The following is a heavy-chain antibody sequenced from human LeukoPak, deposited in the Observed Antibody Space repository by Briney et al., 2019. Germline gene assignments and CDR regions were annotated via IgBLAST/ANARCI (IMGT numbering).Heavy chain of an antibody. CDR1: GFTFSSSA. V-gene: IGHV3-23*01. CDR3: ANDHLGG. CDR2: ISDNGGDT. J-gene: IGHJ4*02. Sequence: GGSLRLSCAASGFTFSSSAMTWVRQAPGKGLVWVSGISDNGGDTYYADSVKGRFTISRDNSKNTLYLQMNSLRAEDTAVYYCANDHLGGWGQGTLVTVSS. D-gene: IGHD3-16*01.